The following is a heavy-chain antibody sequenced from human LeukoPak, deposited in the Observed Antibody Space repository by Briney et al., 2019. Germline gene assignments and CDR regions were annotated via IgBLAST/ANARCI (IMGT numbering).Heavy chain of an antibody. V-gene: IGHV1-8*03. D-gene: IGHD4-17*01. CDR2: MNPNSGNT. CDR1: GYTFTSYG. J-gene: IGHJ4*02. CDR3: ARGRFHYEVRTPYYFDS. Sequence: AASVKLSCEASGYTFTSYGMNWVRQATGQGLEWMGWMNPNSGNTVYAQKFQGRVTITRDTSISTAYMELSSLRSEDKAVYYCARGRFHYEVRTPYYFDSWGPGTLVTVSS.